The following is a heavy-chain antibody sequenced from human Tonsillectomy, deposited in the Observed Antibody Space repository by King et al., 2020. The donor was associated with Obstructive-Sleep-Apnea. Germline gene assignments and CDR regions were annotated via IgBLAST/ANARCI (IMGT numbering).Heavy chain of an antibody. CDR2: ITWNSGNI. D-gene: IGHD1-1*01. V-gene: IGHV3-9*01. CDR3: AKNRPYSWNDARGYFDL. J-gene: IGHJ2*01. Sequence: QLVQSGGGLAQPGRSLRLSCVASGFTFEDYAMHWVRQVPGKGLEWVSGITWNSGNIDYADSVMGRFTISRDNAKNSLYLQMNSLRAEDTALYYCAKNRPYSWNDARGYFDLWGRGTLVSVSS. CDR1: GFTFEDYA.